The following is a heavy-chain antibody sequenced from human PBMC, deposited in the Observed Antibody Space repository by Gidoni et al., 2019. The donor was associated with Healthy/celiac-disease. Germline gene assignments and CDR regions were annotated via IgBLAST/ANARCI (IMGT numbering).Heavy chain of an antibody. Sequence: QVQLVESGGGVVQPGRSLRLSCAASGFTFSSYAMHWVRQAPGKGLEWVAVISYDGSNKYYADSVKGRFTISRDNSKNTLYLQMNSLRAEDTAVYYCASSPVYSSSWYDYYYGMDVWGQGTTITVSS. J-gene: IGHJ6*02. V-gene: IGHV3-30-3*01. D-gene: IGHD6-13*01. CDR3: ASSPVYSSSWYDYYYGMDV. CDR1: GFTFSSYA. CDR2: ISYDGSNK.